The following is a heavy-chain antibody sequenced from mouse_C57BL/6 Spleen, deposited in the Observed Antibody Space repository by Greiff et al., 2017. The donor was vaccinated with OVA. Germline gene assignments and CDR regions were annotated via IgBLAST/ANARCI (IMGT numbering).Heavy chain of an antibody. J-gene: IGHJ3*01. Sequence: VQLQQPGAELVRPGTSVKLSCKASGYTFTSYWMHWVKQRPGQGLEWIGVIDPSDSYTNYNQKFKGKATLTVDTSSSTAYMQLSSLTSEDSAVYYCARPDYYGSSSAWFAYWGQGTLVTVSA. D-gene: IGHD1-1*01. CDR2: IDPSDSYT. V-gene: IGHV1-59*01. CDR3: ARPDYYGSSSAWFAY. CDR1: GYTFTSYW.